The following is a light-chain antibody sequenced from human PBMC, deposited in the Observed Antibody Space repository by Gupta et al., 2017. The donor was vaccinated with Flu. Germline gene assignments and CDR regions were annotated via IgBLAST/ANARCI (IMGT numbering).Light chain of an antibody. J-gene: IGKJ3*01. CDR2: GAS. CDR1: QSVGSN. CDR3: QQYNNWPLT. V-gene: IGKV3-15*01. Sequence: EIVMTQSPATLSVSPGERATLSCRASQSVGSNLAWYQQKPGQAPRLLIYGASTRATGFPARFTGSGSGTDFTLTISSLQSEDSAVYYCQQYNNWPLTFGPGTKVDIK.